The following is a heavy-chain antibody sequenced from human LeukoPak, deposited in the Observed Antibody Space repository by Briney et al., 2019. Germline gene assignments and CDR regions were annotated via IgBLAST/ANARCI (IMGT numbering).Heavy chain of an antibody. D-gene: IGHD4-17*01. Sequence: GSLRLSCAASGFTFSSYAMSWVRQAPGKGLEWIGEINHSGSTNYNPSLKSRVTISVDTSKNQFSLKLSSVTAADTAVYYCAKDLLRPYYYYYGMDVWGQGTTVTVSS. J-gene: IGHJ6*02. CDR3: AKDLLRPYYYYYGMDV. CDR1: GFTFSSYA. CDR2: INHSGST. V-gene: IGHV4-34*08.